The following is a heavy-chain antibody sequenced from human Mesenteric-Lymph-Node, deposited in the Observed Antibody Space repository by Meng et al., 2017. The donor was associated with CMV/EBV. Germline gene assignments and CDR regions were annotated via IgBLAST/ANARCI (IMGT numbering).Heavy chain of an antibody. D-gene: IGHD2-2*01. J-gene: IGHJ4*01. CDR2: INHSGST. Sequence: SLSGYYWTWIRQPPGKGLEWIGEINHSGSTNYNPSLKGRVTIAVDTSNNQFSLNLTSVTAADPAVYYCARGWGYCISTSFLKPVAFWVPGTLVTVSS. V-gene: IGHV4-34*01. CDR3: ARGWGYCISTSFLKPVAF. CDR1: SLSGYY.